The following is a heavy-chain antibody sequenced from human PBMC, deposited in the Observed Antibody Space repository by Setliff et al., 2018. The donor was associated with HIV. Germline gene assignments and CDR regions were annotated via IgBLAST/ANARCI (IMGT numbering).Heavy chain of an antibody. V-gene: IGHV4-61*01. CDR2: IYYSGST. J-gene: IGHJ5*02. D-gene: IGHD3-16*01. CDR3: ARSGGPTFDP. CDR1: GFSISSRYY. Sequence: SETLSLTCDVSGFSISSRYYWGWIRQPPGKGLEWIGYIYYSGSTKYNPSLKSRVTISVDTSKNQFSLKLNSVTAADTAVYYCARSGGPTFDPWGQGTLVTVSS.